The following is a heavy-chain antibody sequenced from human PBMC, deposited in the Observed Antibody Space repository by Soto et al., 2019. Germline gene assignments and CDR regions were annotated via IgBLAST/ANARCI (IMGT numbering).Heavy chain of an antibody. V-gene: IGHV4-59*08. D-gene: IGHD3-22*01. CDR2: IYYSGST. J-gene: IGHJ4*02. Sequence: SETLSLTCTVSGGSISSYYWSWIRQPPGKGLEWTGYIYYSGSTYYNPSLKSRVTISVDTSKNQFSLKLSSVTAADTAVYYCARDPYYYDSSAQRDWGQGTLVTVSS. CDR1: GGSISSYY. CDR3: ARDPYYYDSSAQRD.